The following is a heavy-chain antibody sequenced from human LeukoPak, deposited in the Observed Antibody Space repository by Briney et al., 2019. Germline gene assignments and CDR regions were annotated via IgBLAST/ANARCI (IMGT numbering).Heavy chain of an antibody. D-gene: IGHD5-24*01. CDR2: ISWDGGST. CDR1: GFTFDAYA. CDR3: AKDRRRDGYRRAWGYFDY. V-gene: IGHV3-43D*03. Sequence: GGSLRLSCAASGFTFDAYAMHWVRQAPGKGLEWVSLISWDGGSTYYADSVRGRFTISRDNSKNSLYLQMNSLRAEDTALYYCAKDRRRDGYRRAWGYFDYWGQGTLVTVSS. J-gene: IGHJ4*02.